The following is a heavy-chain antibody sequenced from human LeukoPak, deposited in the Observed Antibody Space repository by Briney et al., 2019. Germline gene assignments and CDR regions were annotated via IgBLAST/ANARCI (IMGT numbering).Heavy chain of an antibody. J-gene: IGHJ4*02. CDR2: IILILGIA. Sequence: SVKVSCKASGCTFSSYAISWVRQAPGQGLECMGRIILILGIANYAHKFQGRVTITADKSTSTAYMELSSLRSEDTAVYYCARAYYYDSSGYYYFDYWGQGTLVTVSS. CDR1: GCTFSSYA. D-gene: IGHD3-22*01. V-gene: IGHV1-69*04. CDR3: ARAYYYDSSGYYYFDY.